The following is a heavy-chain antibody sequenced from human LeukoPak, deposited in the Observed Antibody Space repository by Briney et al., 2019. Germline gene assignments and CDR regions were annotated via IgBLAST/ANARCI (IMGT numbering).Heavy chain of an antibody. V-gene: IGHV3-74*01. CDR1: GFTFSNAW. CDR2: INSDGSST. CDR3: ARDGSTWSNWFDP. D-gene: IGHD6-13*01. J-gene: IGHJ5*02. Sequence: PGGSLRLSCAASGFTFSNAWMSWVRQAPGKGLVWVSRINSDGSSTSYADSVKGRFTISRDNAKNTLYLQMNSLRAEDTAVYYCARDGSTWSNWFDPWGQGALVTVSS.